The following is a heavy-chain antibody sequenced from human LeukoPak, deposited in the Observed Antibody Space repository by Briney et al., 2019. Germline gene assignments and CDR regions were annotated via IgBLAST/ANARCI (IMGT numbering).Heavy chain of an antibody. Sequence: PGGSLRLSCAASGFTFSSYGMHWVRQAPGKGLEWVSAISGSGVTTYYADSVKGRFTISRDNSKNTLYLQMNSLRVEDTAVYYCAKDRIVGATTSYDYFDYWGQGTLVTVSS. CDR1: GFTFSSYG. CDR2: ISGSGVTT. D-gene: IGHD1-26*01. CDR3: AKDRIVGATTSYDYFDY. J-gene: IGHJ4*02. V-gene: IGHV3-23*01.